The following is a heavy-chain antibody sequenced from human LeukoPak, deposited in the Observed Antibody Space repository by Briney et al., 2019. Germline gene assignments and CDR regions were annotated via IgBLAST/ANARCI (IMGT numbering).Heavy chain of an antibody. V-gene: IGHV3-21*01. D-gene: IGHD5-12*01. CDR1: GFPFSSYS. Sequence: GGSLRLSCAASGFPFSSYSMNWVRQAPGKGLEWVSSSSSSSYIYYADSVKGRFTISRDNAKNSLYLQMNSLRAEDTAVYYCARHVDIVATSPFDYWGRGTRVTVSS. CDR2: SSSSSYI. CDR3: ARHVDIVATSPFDY. J-gene: IGHJ2*01.